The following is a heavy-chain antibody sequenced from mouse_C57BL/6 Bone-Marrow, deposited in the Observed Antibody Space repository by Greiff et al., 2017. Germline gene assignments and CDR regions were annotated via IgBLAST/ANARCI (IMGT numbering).Heavy chain of an antibody. Sequence: QVHVKQPGAELVKPGASVKVSCKASGYTFTSYWMPWVKQRPGQGLEWIGRIHPSDSDTNYNQKFKGKATLTVDKSSSTAYMQLSSLTSEDSAVYYCAYYSNHEGFAYWGQGTLVTVSA. CDR1: GYTFTSYW. CDR2: IHPSDSDT. CDR3: AYYSNHEGFAY. V-gene: IGHV1-74*01. J-gene: IGHJ3*01. D-gene: IGHD2-5*01.